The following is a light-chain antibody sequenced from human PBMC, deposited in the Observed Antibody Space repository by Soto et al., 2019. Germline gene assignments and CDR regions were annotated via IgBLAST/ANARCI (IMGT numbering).Light chain of an antibody. J-gene: IGKJ1*01. Sequence: ETVLTQSPGTLSLSPGERATLSCRASQTIRSNYLAWYWQTPGQAPRLLIYGASNRATGIADRFSGSGSGTDFTLFISRLEPEDFALYYCQQYGSPPWTFGQGTKVEIK. CDR2: GAS. CDR3: QQYGSPPWT. CDR1: QTIRSNY. V-gene: IGKV3-20*01.